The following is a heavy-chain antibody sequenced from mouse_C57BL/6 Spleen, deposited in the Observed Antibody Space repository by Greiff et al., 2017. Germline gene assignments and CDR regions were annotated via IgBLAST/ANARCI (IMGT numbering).Heavy chain of an antibody. V-gene: IGHV3-6*01. CDR3: ARGRAYYYGSLFDY. CDR1: GYSITSGYY. J-gene: IGHJ2*01. Sequence: EVKLVESGPGLVKPSQSLSLTCSVTGYSITSGYYWNWIRQFPGNKLEWMGYISYDGSNNYNPSLKNRISITRDTSKNQFFLKLNSVTTEDTATYYCARGRAYYYGSLFDYWGQGTTLTVSS. CDR2: ISYDGSN. D-gene: IGHD1-1*01.